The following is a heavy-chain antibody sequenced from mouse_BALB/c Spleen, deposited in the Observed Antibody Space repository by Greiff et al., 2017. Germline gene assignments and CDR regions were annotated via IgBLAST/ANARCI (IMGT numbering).Heavy chain of an antibody. J-gene: IGHJ4*01. D-gene: IGHD1-1*01. CDR3: ARGEDYYGSSYRYYYAMDY. V-gene: IGHV5-6-5*01. CDR1: GFTFSSYA. CDR2: ISSGGST. Sequence: EVKVEESGGGLVKPGGSLKLSCAASGFTFSSYAMSWVRQTPEKRLEWVASISSGGSTYYPDSVKGRFTISRDNARNILYLQMSSLRSEDTAMYYCARGEDYYGSSYRYYYAMDYWGQGTSVTVSS.